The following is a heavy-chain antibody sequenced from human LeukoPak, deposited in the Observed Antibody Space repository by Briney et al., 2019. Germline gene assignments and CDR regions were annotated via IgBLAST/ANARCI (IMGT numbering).Heavy chain of an antibody. Sequence: GGSLRLSCAASGFTFDDYAVHWVRQAPGKGLEWVSGISWNSGSIGYADSVKGRFTISRDNAKNSLYLQMNSLRAEDTALYYCAKEPIYVGYYGMDVWGQGTTVTVSS. CDR1: GFTFDDYA. CDR2: ISWNSGSI. CDR3: AKEPIYVGYYGMDV. V-gene: IGHV3-9*01. J-gene: IGHJ6*02. D-gene: IGHD2-2*02.